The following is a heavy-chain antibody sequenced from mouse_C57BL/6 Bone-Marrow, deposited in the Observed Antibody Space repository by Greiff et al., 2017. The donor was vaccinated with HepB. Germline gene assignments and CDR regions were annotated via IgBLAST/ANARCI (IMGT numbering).Heavy chain of an antibody. CDR1: GYTFTSYW. CDR2: IYPSDSET. V-gene: IGHV1-61*01. Sequence: VQLQQPGAELVRPGSSVKLSCKASGYTFTSYWMDWVKQRPGQGLEWIGNIYPSDSETHYNQKFKDKATLTVDKSSSTAYMQISSLTSEDSAVYYCARWDYYEYDWGFAYWGQGTLVTVSA. J-gene: IGHJ3*01. CDR3: ARWDYYEYDWGFAY. D-gene: IGHD2-4*01.